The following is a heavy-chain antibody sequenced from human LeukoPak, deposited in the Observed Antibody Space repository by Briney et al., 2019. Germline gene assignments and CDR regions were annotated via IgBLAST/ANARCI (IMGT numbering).Heavy chain of an antibody. CDR3: TRGSIAYYYMDV. J-gene: IGHJ6*03. Sequence: PSETLSLTCTVSGGSISTITYYWGWIRQPPGKGLEWVGHMYYRGNTFYNPSLKSRATISVDTSKNQFSLKLSSVTAADTAVYYCTRGSIAYYYMDVWGKGTAVTISS. D-gene: IGHD3-22*01. V-gene: IGHV4-39*07. CDR2: MYYRGNT. CDR1: GGSISTITYY.